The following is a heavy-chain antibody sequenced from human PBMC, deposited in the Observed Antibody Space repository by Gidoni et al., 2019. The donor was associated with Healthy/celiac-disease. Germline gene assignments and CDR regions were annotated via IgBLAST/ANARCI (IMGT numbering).Heavy chain of an antibody. CDR1: GFTFSNAW. Sequence: EVQLVESGGGLVKHGGSLRLSCAASGFTFSNAWMNWVRQAPGKGLEWVGRIKSKTDGGTTDYAAPVKGRFTISRDDSKNTLYLQMNSLKTEDTAVYYCTTADYDSSGYYYSFDYWGQGTLVTVSS. CDR2: IKSKTDGGTT. D-gene: IGHD3-22*01. CDR3: TTADYDSSGYYYSFDY. J-gene: IGHJ4*02. V-gene: IGHV3-15*07.